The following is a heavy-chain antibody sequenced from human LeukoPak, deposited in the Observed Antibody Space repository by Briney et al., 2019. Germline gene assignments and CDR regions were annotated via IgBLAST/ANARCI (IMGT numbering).Heavy chain of an antibody. CDR2: IHDSGST. Sequence: SQTLSLTCTVSGASNSSGDYHWNWIRQPPGKGLEWIGFIHDSGSTYYNPSLKSRVSISRDMSKNQLSLMLSSVTAADTAVYYCARGFGAGNYYYGWFDPWGQGTLVSVSS. V-gene: IGHV4-30-4*01. CDR1: GASNSSGDYH. CDR3: ARGFGAGNYYYGWFDP. D-gene: IGHD3-10*01. J-gene: IGHJ5*02.